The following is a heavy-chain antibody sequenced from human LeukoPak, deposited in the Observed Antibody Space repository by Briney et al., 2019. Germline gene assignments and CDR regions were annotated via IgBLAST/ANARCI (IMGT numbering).Heavy chain of an antibody. Sequence: PGGSLRLSCAASGLTFSTYGMSWVRQAPGKGLEWVSAISGSGGSTYYADSVKGRFTISRDNSKNTLYLQMNSLRAEDTAVYYCAKGFRYCSSTSCPYDAFDIWGQGTMVTVSS. CDR3: AKGFRYCSSTSCPYDAFDI. CDR2: ISGSGGST. D-gene: IGHD2-2*01. CDR1: GLTFSTYG. J-gene: IGHJ3*02. V-gene: IGHV3-23*01.